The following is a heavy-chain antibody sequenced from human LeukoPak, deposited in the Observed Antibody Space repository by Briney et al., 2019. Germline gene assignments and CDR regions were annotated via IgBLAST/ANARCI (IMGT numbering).Heavy chain of an antibody. J-gene: IGHJ6*02. D-gene: IGHD7-27*01. Sequence: GGSLRLSCAASGFTFSSYGMHWVRQAPGKGLEWVAVISYDGSNKYYADSVKGRFTISRDNSKNTLYLRMNSLRAEDTAVYYCAKDLGTGDYYYYGMDVWGQGTTVTVSS. CDR3: AKDLGTGDYYYYGMDV. CDR2: ISYDGSNK. CDR1: GFTFSSYG. V-gene: IGHV3-30*18.